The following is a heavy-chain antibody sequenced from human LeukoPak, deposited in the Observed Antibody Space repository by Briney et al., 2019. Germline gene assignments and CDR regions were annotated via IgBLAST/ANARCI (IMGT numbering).Heavy chain of an antibody. CDR1: GGSISSYY. J-gene: IGHJ3*02. Sequence: SETLSLTCTVSGGSISSYYWSWIRQPPGKGLEWIEYIYYSGSTNYNPSLKSRVTISVDTSKNQFSLKLSSVTAADTAVYYCARVSGYCSSTSCYDAFDIWGQGTMVTASS. D-gene: IGHD2-2*01. V-gene: IGHV4-59*01. CDR3: ARVSGYCSSTSCYDAFDI. CDR2: IYYSGST.